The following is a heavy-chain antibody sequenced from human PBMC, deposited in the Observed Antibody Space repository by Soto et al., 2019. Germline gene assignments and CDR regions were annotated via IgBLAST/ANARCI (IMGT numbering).Heavy chain of an antibody. V-gene: IGHV3-23*01. CDR2: ISGSGGIT. D-gene: IGHD3-16*01. J-gene: IGHJ6*02. Sequence: EVKLLDSGGGLVQTGGSLRLSSAASGFTFSSYAMGWVRQAPGKGLDWVSVISGSGGITYSADSVKGRFTISRDNSKNIQYLQMNGLRAEDTAVYYCAKGITDTGGYYYYSMDVWGQGTAVTVSS. CDR3: AKGITDTGGYYYYSMDV. CDR1: GFTFSSYA.